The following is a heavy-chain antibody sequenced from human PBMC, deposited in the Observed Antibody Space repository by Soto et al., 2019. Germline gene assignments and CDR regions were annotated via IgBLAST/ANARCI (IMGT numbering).Heavy chain of an antibody. CDR3: VRDAADSGYAFDI. J-gene: IGHJ3*02. CDR2: IWNDGSNE. CDR1: GFTFSRDA. V-gene: IGHV3-33*01. D-gene: IGHD3-10*01. Sequence: KLVESGGGVVQPGRSLRLSCAASGFTFSRDAMHWVRQAPGKGLEWVAFIWNDGSNEYYADSVKGRAIISRDNSENTVYLQMNRLRGEDTAVYFCVRDAADSGYAFDIWGQGTMVTVSS.